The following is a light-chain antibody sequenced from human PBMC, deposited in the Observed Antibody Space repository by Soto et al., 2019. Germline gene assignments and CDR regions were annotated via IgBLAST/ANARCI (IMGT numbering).Light chain of an antibody. Sequence: DIQMTQSPSTLSASVGDRVTITCRASQSIGTCLAWYQQNPGKAPKLLISDASTLESGVPSRFGVSGTGTEFALSISSLQPEDFATDYCQRCYWHWTFGQGTKVDIK. CDR1: QSIGTC. J-gene: IGKJ1*01. CDR3: QRCYWHWT. CDR2: DAS. V-gene: IGKV1-5*01.